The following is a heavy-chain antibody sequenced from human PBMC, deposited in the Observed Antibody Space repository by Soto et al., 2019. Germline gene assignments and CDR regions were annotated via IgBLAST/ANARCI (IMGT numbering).Heavy chain of an antibody. V-gene: IGHV3-48*03. CDR1: GFTFSSSE. D-gene: IGHD3-3*01. CDR3: ARAEYYDFWSGSVTYYYGMDV. Sequence: LRLSCAVSGFTFSSSEMYWVRQAPGKGLEWVSYISSSGSTIYYADSVKGRFTISRDNAKNSLYLQMNSLRTEDTAVYYCARAEYYDFWSGSVTYYYGMDVWGQGTTVTVSS. CDR2: ISSSGSTI. J-gene: IGHJ6*02.